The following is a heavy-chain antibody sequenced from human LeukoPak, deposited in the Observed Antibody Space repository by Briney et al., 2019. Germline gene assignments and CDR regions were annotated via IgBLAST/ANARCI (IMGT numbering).Heavy chain of an antibody. J-gene: IGHJ4*02. CDR1: GFTFSSYS. V-gene: IGHV3-21*01. CDR2: ISSSSSYI. CDR3: GRESNMPRGYYGSGSYSDY. D-gene: IGHD3-10*01. Sequence: GGSLRLSCAASGFTFSSYSMNWVRQAPGKGLEWVSSISSSSSYIYYADSVKGRFTISRDNAKNSLYLQMNSLRAEDTAVYYCGRESNMPRGYYGSGSYSDYWGEGTLVTVSS.